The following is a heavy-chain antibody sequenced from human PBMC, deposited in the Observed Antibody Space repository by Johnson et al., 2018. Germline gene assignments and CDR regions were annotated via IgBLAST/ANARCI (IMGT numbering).Heavy chain of an antibody. CDR1: GFTFDDYA. CDR2: ISYDGSNK. V-gene: IGHV3-30*03. J-gene: IGHJ6*03. D-gene: IGHD5-24*01. Sequence: QVQLVQSGGGLVQPGRFLRLSCAASGFTFDDYAMHWVRQAPGKGLEWVAVISYDGSNKYYADSVKGRFTISRDNSKNTLYLQMNSLRAEDTAVYYCARDRLGQRWLHHHYYYYMDVWGKGTTVTGSS. CDR3: ARDRLGQRWLHHHYYYYMDV.